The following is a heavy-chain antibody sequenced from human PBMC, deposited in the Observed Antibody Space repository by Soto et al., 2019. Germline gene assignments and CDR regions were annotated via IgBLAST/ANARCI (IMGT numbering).Heavy chain of an antibody. J-gene: IGHJ5*02. D-gene: IGHD6-13*01. V-gene: IGHV4-38-2*02. CDR3: ARDSIAAAGKYNWFDP. CDR1: GYSISSGYY. Sequence: SETLSLTCAVSGYSISSGYYWGWIRQPPGKGLEWIGSIYHSGSTYYNPSLKSRVTISVDTSKNQFSLQLSSVTAADTAVYYCARDSIAAAGKYNWFDPWGQGTLVTVAS. CDR2: IYHSGST.